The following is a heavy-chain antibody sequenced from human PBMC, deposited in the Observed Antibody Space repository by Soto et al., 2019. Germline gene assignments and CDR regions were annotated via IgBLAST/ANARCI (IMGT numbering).Heavy chain of an antibody. J-gene: IGHJ6*03. CDR2: INHSGST. V-gene: IGHV4-34*01. Sequence: SETLSLTCAVYGGSFSGYYWSWIRQPSGKGLEWIGEINHSGSTNYNPSLKSRVTISVDTSKNQFSLKLSSVTAADTAVYYCARGGGYCSSTSCSYYYYYYMDVWGKGTTVTVSS. CDR1: GGSFSGYY. D-gene: IGHD2-2*01. CDR3: ARGGGYCSSTSCSYYYYYYMDV.